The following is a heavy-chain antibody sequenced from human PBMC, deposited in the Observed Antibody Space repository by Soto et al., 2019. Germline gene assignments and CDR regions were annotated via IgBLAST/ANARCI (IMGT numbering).Heavy chain of an antibody. CDR1: GFTFANYA. Sequence: PGGSLRLSCAASGFTFANYAMSWVRQAPGKGLEWVSGIGLSGRETYYADSVKGRFTMSRDSAKNSLYLQMSSLRAEDTAVYYCARDRGGYDRLYYYHGMDVWGQGTTVTVSS. CDR3: ARDRGGYDRLYYYHGMDV. V-gene: IGHV3-23*01. CDR2: IGLSGRET. J-gene: IGHJ6*02. D-gene: IGHD5-18*01.